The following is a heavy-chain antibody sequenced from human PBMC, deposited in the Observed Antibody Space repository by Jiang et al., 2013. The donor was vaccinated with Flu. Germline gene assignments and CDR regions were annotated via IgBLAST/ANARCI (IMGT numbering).Heavy chain of an antibody. CDR2: INAGNGNT. V-gene: IGHV1-3*01. CDR1: GYTFTSYA. D-gene: IGHD6-19*01. CDR3: ARGPLKSSGWYQVVIWFDP. Sequence: SGAEVKKPGASVKVSCKASGYTFTSYAMHWVRQAPGQRLEWMGWINAGNGNTKYSQKFQGRVTITRDTSASTAYMELSSLRSEDTAVYYCARGPLKSSGWYQVVIWFDPWGQGTLVTVSS. J-gene: IGHJ5*02.